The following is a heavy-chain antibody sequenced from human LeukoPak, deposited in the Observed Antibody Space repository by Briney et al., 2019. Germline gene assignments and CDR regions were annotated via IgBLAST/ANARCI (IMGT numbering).Heavy chain of an antibody. J-gene: IGHJ5*02. V-gene: IGHV1-8*01. CDR3: ARDPLRYFDWLPRRAPESNWFDP. D-gene: IGHD3-9*01. CDR1: GYTFTSYD. Sequence: GASVKVSCKASGYTFTSYDINWGRQATGQGLELIGWMNPNSCNTVYAQKFQGRVTMTRNTSISTAYMELSSLRSEDTAVYYCARDPLRYFDWLPRRAPESNWFDPWGQGTLVTVSS. CDR2: MNPNSCNT.